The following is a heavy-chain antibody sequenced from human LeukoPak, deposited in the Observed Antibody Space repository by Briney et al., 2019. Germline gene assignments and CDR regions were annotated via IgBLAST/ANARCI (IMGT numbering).Heavy chain of an antibody. CDR2: ISGSGGST. CDR1: GFTFNNYA. CDR3: AAEPRGNYLLLWDY. Sequence: PGGSLRLSCAASGFTFNNYAMSWVRQAPGKGLEWVSAISGSGGSTSYADSVKGRFTISRDNSKNTLYLQMNSLRAEDTAVYYCAAEPRGNYLLLWDYWGQGALVTVSS. V-gene: IGHV3-23*01. J-gene: IGHJ4*02. D-gene: IGHD1-26*01.